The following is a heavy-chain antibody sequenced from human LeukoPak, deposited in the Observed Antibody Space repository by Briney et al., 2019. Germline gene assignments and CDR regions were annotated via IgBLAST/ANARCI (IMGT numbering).Heavy chain of an antibody. Sequence: GASVKVSCKASGYTFTGYYMHWVRQAPGQGLEWMGWINPNSGGTNYAQTFQGWVTMTRDTSISTAYMELSRQRSDDTAVYYCARDWVGQWLATYCFDYCGQPTLPTVSS. CDR1: GYTFTGYY. CDR3: ARDWVGQWLATYCFDY. CDR2: INPNSGGT. D-gene: IGHD6-19*01. J-gene: IGHJ4*02. V-gene: IGHV1-2*04.